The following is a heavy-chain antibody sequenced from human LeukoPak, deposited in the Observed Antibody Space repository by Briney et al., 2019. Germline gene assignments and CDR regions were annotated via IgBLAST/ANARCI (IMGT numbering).Heavy chain of an antibody. CDR1: GFTFSSYA. Sequence: GGSLRLSCAASGFTFSSYAMHWVRQAPGKGLEWVAVISYDGSNKYYADSVKGRFTISGDNSKNTLYLQMNSLRAEDTAVYYCAKDGPAYCGGDCYSFIQHWGQGTLVTVSS. V-gene: IGHV3-30*04. CDR2: ISYDGSNK. CDR3: AKDGPAYCGGDCYSFIQH. D-gene: IGHD2-21*02. J-gene: IGHJ1*01.